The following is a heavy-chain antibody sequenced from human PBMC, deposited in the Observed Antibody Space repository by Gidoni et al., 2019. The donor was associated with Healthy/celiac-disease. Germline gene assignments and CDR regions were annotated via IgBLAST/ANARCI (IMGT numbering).Heavy chain of an antibody. Sequence: QVQLQESGPGLVKPSETLSLTCTVSGGSISSYYWSWIRQPPGKGLEWIGYIYYSGSTNYNPPLKSRVTISVDTSKNQFSLKLSSVTAADTAVYYCAGGYCSSTSCYNYYYYGMDVWGQGTTVTVSS. D-gene: IGHD2-2*01. CDR3: AGGYCSSTSCYNYYYYGMDV. CDR1: GGSISSYY. J-gene: IGHJ6*02. V-gene: IGHV4-59*08. CDR2: IYYSGST.